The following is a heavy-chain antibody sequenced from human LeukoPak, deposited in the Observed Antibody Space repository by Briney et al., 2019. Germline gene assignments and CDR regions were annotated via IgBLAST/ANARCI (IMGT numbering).Heavy chain of an antibody. CDR3: AKDNSGWYSPFDY. D-gene: IGHD6-19*01. V-gene: IGHV3-23*01. CDR2: ISGSGGST. CDR1: GFTFSSYA. Sequence: GGSLRLSCAASGFTFSSYAMSWVRQAPGTGLEWVSAISGSGGSTYYADSVKGRFTISRDNSKNTLYLQMNSLRAEDTAVYYCAKDNSGWYSPFDYWGQGTLVTVSS. J-gene: IGHJ4*02.